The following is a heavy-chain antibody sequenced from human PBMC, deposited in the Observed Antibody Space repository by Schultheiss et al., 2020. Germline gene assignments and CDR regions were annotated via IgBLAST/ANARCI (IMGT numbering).Heavy chain of an antibody. D-gene: IGHD3-9*01. Sequence: GGSLRLSCAASGFTFSSYAMSWVRQAPGKGLEWVSAISGSGGSTYYADSVKGRFTISRDNSKNTLYLQMNSLRAEDTAVYYCAKDGTIKRYFDWLFPGAFDIWGQGTMVTVSS. V-gene: IGHV3-23*01. CDR1: GFTFSSYA. CDR2: ISGSGGST. J-gene: IGHJ3*02. CDR3: AKDGTIKRYFDWLFPGAFDI.